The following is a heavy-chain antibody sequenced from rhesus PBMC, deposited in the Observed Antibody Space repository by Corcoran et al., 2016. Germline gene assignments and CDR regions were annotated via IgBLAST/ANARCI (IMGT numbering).Heavy chain of an antibody. CDR3: ATDGVVAAVY. D-gene: IGHD6-25*01. CDR1: GYTFTDYY. CDR2: VAPDDGEA. Sequence: EVQLVQSGAEVKKPGASVKISCKASGYTFTDYYLHWVRQAPGKGLEWMGRVAPDDGEADYAQKFQARATITADTSTDTAYMELRSLRSEDTAMYYCATDGVVAAVYWGQGVLVTVSS. J-gene: IGHJ4*01. V-gene: IGHV1-111*02.